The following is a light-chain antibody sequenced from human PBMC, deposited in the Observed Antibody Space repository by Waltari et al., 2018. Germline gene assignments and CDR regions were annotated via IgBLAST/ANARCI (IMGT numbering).Light chain of an antibody. CDR3: LQYDNWPRV. V-gene: IGKV3-15*01. CDR2: GAS. CDR1: KSVSSN. Sequence: EIVITQSQATLSVSPGERATLTCRASKSVSSNLAWFQKKPGQAPRLLIYGASTRATGFSDRFRGSGSGTEFTLTISSLQSEDFAVYFCLQYDNWPRVFGQGTKLEIK. J-gene: IGKJ2*01.